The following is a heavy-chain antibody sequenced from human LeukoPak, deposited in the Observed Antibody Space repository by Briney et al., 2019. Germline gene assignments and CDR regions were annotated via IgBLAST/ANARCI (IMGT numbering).Heavy chain of an antibody. CDR2: MRSGDGDT. CDR3: ARDPYSGTYGDTYYYYMDV. V-gene: IGHV3-23*01. Sequence: PGGSLRLSCAASGFTFISYAMSWVRQAPGKGLEWVAVMRSGDGDTTYADSVRGRFTISRDNARSSLYLQMNSLRAEDTAVYYCARDPYSGTYGDTYYYYMDVWGKGTTVTISS. CDR1: GFTFISYA. D-gene: IGHD1-26*01. J-gene: IGHJ6*03.